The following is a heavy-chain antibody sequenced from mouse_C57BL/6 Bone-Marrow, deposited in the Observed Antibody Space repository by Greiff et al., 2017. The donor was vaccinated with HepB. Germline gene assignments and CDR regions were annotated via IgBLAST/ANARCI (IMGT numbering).Heavy chain of an antibody. J-gene: IGHJ1*03. CDR1: GYTFTSYW. CDR3: ARVITTVVDRYFDV. Sequence: QVQLKEPGAELVKPGASVKLSCKASGYTFTSYWMHWVKQRPGRGLEWIGRIDPNSGGTKYNEKFKSKATLTVDKPSSTAYMQLSSLTSEDSAVYYCARVITTVVDRYFDVWGTGTTVTVSS. V-gene: IGHV1-72*01. D-gene: IGHD1-1*01. CDR2: IDPNSGGT.